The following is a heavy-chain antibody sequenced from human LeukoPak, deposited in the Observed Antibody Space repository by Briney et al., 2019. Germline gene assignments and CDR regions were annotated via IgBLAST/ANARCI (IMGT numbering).Heavy chain of an antibody. Sequence: GASLRLSCAASGFTFNRYSMNWVRQAPGKGLELVSYIDGSSTTTYYVDSVKGRFTISRDNAKNSPYLQMNSLRAEDTAVYYCARDPPSVAAVGYSMDVWGRGTTVTVSS. D-gene: IGHD6-13*01. CDR1: GFTFNRYS. CDR3: ARDPPSVAAVGYSMDV. CDR2: IDGSSTTT. J-gene: IGHJ6*02. V-gene: IGHV3-48*04.